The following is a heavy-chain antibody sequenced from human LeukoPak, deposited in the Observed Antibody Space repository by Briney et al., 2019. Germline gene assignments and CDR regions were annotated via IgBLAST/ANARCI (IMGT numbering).Heavy chain of an antibody. CDR2: ISSSSSTI. V-gene: IGHV3-48*04. CDR3: AREGTIFWSAPIIGSFDY. CDR1: GFTFSSYS. Sequence: GGSLRLSCAASGFTFSSYSMNWVRQAPGKGLEWVSYISSSSSTIYYADSVKGRFTISRDNAKNSLYLQMNSLRAEDTAVYYCAREGTIFWSAPIIGSFDYWGQGTLVTVSS. D-gene: IGHD3-3*01. J-gene: IGHJ4*02.